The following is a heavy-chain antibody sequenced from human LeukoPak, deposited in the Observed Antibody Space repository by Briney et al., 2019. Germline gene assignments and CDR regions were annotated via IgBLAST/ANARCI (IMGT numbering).Heavy chain of an antibody. CDR2: INHSGST. CDR1: GFTSSSYA. CDR3: ARGPPYIVVVTAIGFFDY. V-gene: IGHV4-34*01. D-gene: IGHD2-21*02. Sequence: GSLRLSCAASGFTSSSYAMSWIRQPPGKGLDWIGEINHSGSTNYNPSLKSRVTISVDTSKNQFSLKLSSVTAADTAVYYCARGPPYIVVVTAIGFFDYWGQGTLVTVSS. J-gene: IGHJ4*02.